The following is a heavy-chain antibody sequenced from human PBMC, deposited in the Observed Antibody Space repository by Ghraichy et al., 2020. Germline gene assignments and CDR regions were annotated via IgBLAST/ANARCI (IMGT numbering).Heavy chain of an antibody. CDR2: ISGSSSTI. J-gene: IGHJ4*02. Sequence: GGSLRLSCVASGFTFSTYSMRWVRQAPGKGLEWISSISGSSSTIQYADSVKGRFTISRDNAKNSLYLQMNSLRDEDTGVYYCATNAETGYWGQGTLVSVSA. V-gene: IGHV3-48*02. CDR3: ATNAETGY. CDR1: GFTFSTYS. D-gene: IGHD1-14*01.